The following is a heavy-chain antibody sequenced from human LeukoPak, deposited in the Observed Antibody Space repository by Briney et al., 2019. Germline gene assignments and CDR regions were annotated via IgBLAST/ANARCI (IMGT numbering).Heavy chain of an antibody. CDR1: GGSISSGGYY. CDR2: IYHSGST. J-gene: IGHJ3*02. CDR3: ARYSSSPGAFDI. V-gene: IGHV4-30-2*01. D-gene: IGHD6-6*01. Sequence: SQTLSLTCTVSGGSISSGGYYWSWIRQHPGTGLEWIGYIYHSGSTYCNPSLKSRVTISVDRSKNQFSLKLSSVTAADTAVYYCARYSSSPGAFDIWGQGTMVTVSS.